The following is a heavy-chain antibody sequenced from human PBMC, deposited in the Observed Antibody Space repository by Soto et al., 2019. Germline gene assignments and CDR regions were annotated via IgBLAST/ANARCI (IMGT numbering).Heavy chain of an antibody. V-gene: IGHV1-3*01. J-gene: IGHJ5*02. CDR3: ARAFQSYYYGAGSYYKGPDNWLDP. D-gene: IGHD3-10*01. Sequence: ASVKVSCKASGYTFSTYGIHWVRQAPGQSPEWMGWINAGNGNTKYSQSLQERVAISRDTSASAAYMELFSLRSEDTAVYYCARAFQSYYYGAGSYYKGPDNWLDPWGQRTLDTFSS. CDR1: GYTFSTYG. CDR2: INAGNGNT.